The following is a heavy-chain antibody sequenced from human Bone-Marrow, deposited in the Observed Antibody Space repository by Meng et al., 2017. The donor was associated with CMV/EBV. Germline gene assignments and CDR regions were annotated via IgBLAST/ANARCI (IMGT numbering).Heavy chain of an antibody. V-gene: IGHV3-30*04. CDR1: GFTFSSYA. J-gene: IGHJ3*02. Sequence: GGSLRLSCAASGFTFSSYAMHWVRQAPGKGLEWVAVISYDGSNKYYADSVKGRFTISRDNSKNTLYLQMNSLRAEDTAVYYCARDRYDFWSGYYRGNDAFDIWGQGTMVTASS. CDR3: ARDRYDFWSGYYRGNDAFDI. CDR2: ISYDGSNK. D-gene: IGHD3-3*01.